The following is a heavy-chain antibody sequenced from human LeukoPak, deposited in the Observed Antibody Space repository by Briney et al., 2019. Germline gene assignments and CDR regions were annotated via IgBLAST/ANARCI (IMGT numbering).Heavy chain of an antibody. CDR3: ARDRDSSGWYDAFDI. D-gene: IGHD6-19*01. CDR2: INTNTGNP. V-gene: IGHV7-4-1*02. CDR1: GYTFTSYA. Sequence: ASVKVSCKASGYTFTSYAINWVRQAPGQGLEWMGWINTNTGNPTYAQGFTGRFVFSLDTSVSTAYLQISSLKAEDTAVYYCARDRDSSGWYDAFDIWGQGTMVTVSS. J-gene: IGHJ3*02.